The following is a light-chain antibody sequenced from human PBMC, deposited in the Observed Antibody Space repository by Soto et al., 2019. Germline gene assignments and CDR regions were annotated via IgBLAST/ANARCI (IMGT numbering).Light chain of an antibody. J-gene: IGKJ4*01. V-gene: IGKV3-20*01. CDR2: GAS. CDR1: QSVSQNF. Sequence: EIVLTQSPGTLSLSPGERATLSCRASQSVSQNFLACYQQKPGQAPRLLINGASSRATGIPDGFSGSGSGTDFSLAIDRLEPEDFAVYFCQQYGRSPPTFGGGTKVAIK. CDR3: QQYGRSPPT.